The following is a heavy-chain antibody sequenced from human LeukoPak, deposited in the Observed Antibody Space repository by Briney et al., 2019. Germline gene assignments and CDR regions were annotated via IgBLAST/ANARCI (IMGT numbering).Heavy chain of an antibody. CDR1: GFTFSSYA. CDR2: ISGSGGST. CDR3: AKGGPKYSSTWDSYYYYAMDV. J-gene: IGHJ6*02. D-gene: IGHD6-13*01. V-gene: IGHV3-23*01. Sequence: GGSLRLSCAASGFTFSSYAMSWVRQAPGKGLEWVSAISGSGGSTYYADSVKGRFTISRDNSKNTLYLQMNSLRAEDTAVYYCAKGGPKYSSTWDSYYYYAMDVWGQGTTVTVSS.